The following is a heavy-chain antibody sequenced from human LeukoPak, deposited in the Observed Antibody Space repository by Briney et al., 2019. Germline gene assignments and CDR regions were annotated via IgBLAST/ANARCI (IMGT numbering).Heavy chain of an antibody. CDR3: ARDLLRGSGSYNMDV. D-gene: IGHD3-10*01. Sequence: ASVKVSCKASGYTFTGYYMHWVRQAPGQGLEWMGWINPNHGDTNYAQKFQGRVTMTRDTSISTAYMELSRLRSDDTAVYYCARDLLRGSGSYNMDVWGKGTTVTVSS. V-gene: IGHV1-2*02. CDR2: INPNHGDT. J-gene: IGHJ6*03. CDR1: GYTFTGYY.